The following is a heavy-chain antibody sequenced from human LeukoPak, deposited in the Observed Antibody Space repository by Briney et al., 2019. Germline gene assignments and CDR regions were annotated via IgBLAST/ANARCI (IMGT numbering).Heavy chain of an antibody. D-gene: IGHD3-22*01. CDR2: ISSSSSYI. CDR1: GFTFSSYS. J-gene: IGHJ4*02. V-gene: IGHV3-21*01. CDR3: AREVYYDSRGYYLPPDY. Sequence: GGSLRVSCAASGFTFSSYSMNWVRQAPGNGLEWVSSISSSSSYIYYADSVKGRFTISRDNAKNSLYLQMNSLRAEDTAVYYCAREVYYDSRGYYLPPDYWGQGTLVTVSS.